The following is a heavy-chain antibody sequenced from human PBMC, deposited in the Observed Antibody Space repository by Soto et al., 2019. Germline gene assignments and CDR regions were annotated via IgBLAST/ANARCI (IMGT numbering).Heavy chain of an antibody. D-gene: IGHD3-9*01. Sequence: GASVKVSCKASGGTFSSYAISWVRQAPGQGLEWMGGIIPIFGTANYAQKFQGRVTITADKSTSTAYMELSSLRSEDTAVYYCARDSEYYDILTGQSRSWFDPWGQGTLVT. CDR3: ARDSEYYDILTGQSRSWFDP. CDR1: GGTFSSYA. J-gene: IGHJ5*02. V-gene: IGHV1-69*06. CDR2: IIPIFGTA.